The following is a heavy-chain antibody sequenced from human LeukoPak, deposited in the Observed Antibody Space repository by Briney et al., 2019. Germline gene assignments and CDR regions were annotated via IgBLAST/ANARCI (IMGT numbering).Heavy chain of an antibody. CDR1: GFTFSSHW. V-gene: IGHV3-7*03. CDR3: AKAVKADFWSGYNGMDV. J-gene: IGHJ6*02. Sequence: GGSLRLSCAASGFTFSSHWMSWVRQAPGKGLEWVASIKQDESEKYYVDSVKGRFTISRDNAKDSLYLQMNSLRTEDTALYYCAKAVKADFWSGYNGMDVWGQGTTVTVSS. D-gene: IGHD3-3*01. CDR2: IKQDESEK.